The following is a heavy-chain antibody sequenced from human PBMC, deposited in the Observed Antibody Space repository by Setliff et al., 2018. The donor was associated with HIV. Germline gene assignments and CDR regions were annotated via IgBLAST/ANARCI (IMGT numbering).Heavy chain of an antibody. CDR1: GYSISSGYY. Sequence: SETLSLTCAVSGYSISSGYYWGWVRQPPEKGLEWIGSFYHSGSTYYNPSLKSRVTISVDTSKNQFSLKLSSVTAADTAVYYCARDLSPDLGYFDYWGQGTLVTVSS. D-gene: IGHD7-27*01. CDR2: FYHSGST. CDR3: ARDLSPDLGYFDY. J-gene: IGHJ4*02. V-gene: IGHV4-38-2*02.